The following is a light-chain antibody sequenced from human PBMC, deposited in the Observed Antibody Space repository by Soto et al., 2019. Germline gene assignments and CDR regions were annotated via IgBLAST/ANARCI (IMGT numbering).Light chain of an antibody. CDR2: GAS. CDR3: QQYNKWAIST. CDR1: LSVSTN. J-gene: IGKJ3*01. V-gene: IGKV3-15*01. Sequence: EIGVTQSPATLSVSPGERATLSCRASLSVSTNLAWYKQGPCQASRLLIFGASTRATGIPARFSDSGSRTELKLTISSPQSEDFAVYYCQQYNKWAISTFGPG.